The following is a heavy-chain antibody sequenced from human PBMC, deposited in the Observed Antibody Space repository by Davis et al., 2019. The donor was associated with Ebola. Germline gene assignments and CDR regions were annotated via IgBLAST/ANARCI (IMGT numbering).Heavy chain of an antibody. CDR2: IYPGDSDT. Sequence: GESLKTSCTGSGYSFTSYWIGWVRQMPGKGLEWMGIIYPGDSDTRHSPSFQGQVTISADNSISTAYLQWSSLKASDTAMYYCARSDYRNYYYYYGMDVWGQGTTVTVSS. CDR1: GYSFTSYW. D-gene: IGHD4-11*01. J-gene: IGHJ6*02. CDR3: ARSDYRNYYYYYGMDV. V-gene: IGHV5-51*01.